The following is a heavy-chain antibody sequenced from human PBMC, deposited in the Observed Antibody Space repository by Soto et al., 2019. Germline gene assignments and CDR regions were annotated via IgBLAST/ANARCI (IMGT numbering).Heavy chain of an antibody. CDR3: AGGATVTQYDY. CDR2: GSYSGTT. CDR1: GVSVSSGSFY. D-gene: IGHD4-17*01. V-gene: IGHV4-61*01. Sequence: QVQLQESGPGLVKLSETLSLTCTVSGVSVSSGSFYWAWIRQPPGKGLEWIGSGSYSGTTNYKPSLKSRVTISVDTATSQISLKVSSLTAADTAVYYCAGGATVTQYDYWGQGTLVTVSS. J-gene: IGHJ4*02.